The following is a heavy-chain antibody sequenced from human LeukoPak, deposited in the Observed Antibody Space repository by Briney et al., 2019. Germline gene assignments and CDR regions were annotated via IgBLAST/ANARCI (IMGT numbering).Heavy chain of an antibody. D-gene: IGHD1-26*01. CDR1: GGSISSSSYY. Sequence: PSETLSLTCTVSGGSISSSSYYWGWIRQPPGKGLEWIGSIYYSGSTYYNPSLKSRVTISVDTSKNQFSLKLSSVTAADTAVYYCARDIVGATPEGWGQGTLVTVSS. CDR3: ARDIVGATPEG. J-gene: IGHJ4*02. CDR2: IYYSGST. V-gene: IGHV4-39*07.